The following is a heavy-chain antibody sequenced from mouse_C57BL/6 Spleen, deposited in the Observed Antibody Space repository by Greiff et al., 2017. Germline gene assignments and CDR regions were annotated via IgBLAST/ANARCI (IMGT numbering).Heavy chain of an antibody. V-gene: IGHV1-7*01. Sequence: QVQLQQSGAELAKPGASVKLSCTASGYTFTSYWMHWVKQRPGQGLEWIGYINPSSGYTKYNQKFKDKATLTADKSSSTAYMQLSSLTYEDSAVYYCAPIYYDYDGLDYWGQGTTLTVSS. CDR3: APIYYDYDGLDY. CDR2: INPSSGYT. J-gene: IGHJ2*01. D-gene: IGHD2-4*01. CDR1: GYTFTSYW.